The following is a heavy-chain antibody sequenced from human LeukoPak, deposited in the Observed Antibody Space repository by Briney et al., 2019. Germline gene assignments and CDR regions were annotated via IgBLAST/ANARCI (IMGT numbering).Heavy chain of an antibody. Sequence: SETLSLTCAVYGGSFSGYYWSWIRQPPGKGLEWIGEINHSGSTNYNPSLKSRVTISVDTSKNQFSLKLSSVTAADTAVCYCAGSTGPLDYWGQGTLVTVSS. D-gene: IGHD1-14*01. CDR3: AGSTGPLDY. J-gene: IGHJ4*02. CDR2: INHSGST. V-gene: IGHV4-34*01. CDR1: GGSFSGYY.